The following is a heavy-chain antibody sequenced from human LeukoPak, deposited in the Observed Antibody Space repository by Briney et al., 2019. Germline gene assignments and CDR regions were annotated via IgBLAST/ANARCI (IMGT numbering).Heavy chain of an antibody. CDR1: GYTFTSYG. CDR3: ARAPSVGGLWFTNQYNWFDP. D-gene: IGHD3-10*01. Sequence: ASVKVSCKTSGYTFTSYGISWVRQAPGQGLEWMGWISGYNGDTKYAQKFQGRVSMTTDTSTSTAYMELRSLKSDDTAVYYCARAPSVGGLWFTNQYNWFDPWGQGTLVTVSS. V-gene: IGHV1-18*01. J-gene: IGHJ5*02. CDR2: ISGYNGDT.